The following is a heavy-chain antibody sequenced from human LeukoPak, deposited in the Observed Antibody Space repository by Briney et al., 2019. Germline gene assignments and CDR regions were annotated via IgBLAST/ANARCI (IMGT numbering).Heavy chain of an antibody. CDR1: GYTFTSYD. J-gene: IGHJ1*01. V-gene: IGHV1-8*01. CDR2: MNPNSGNT. Sequence: ASVKVSCKASGYTFTSYDINWVRQATGQGLEWMGWMNPNSGNTGYAQKFQGRVTMTRNTSISTAYMELSSLRSEDTAVYYCARLGPAAIGEYFQHWGQGTLVTVSS. D-gene: IGHD2-2*02. CDR3: ARLGPAAIGEYFQH.